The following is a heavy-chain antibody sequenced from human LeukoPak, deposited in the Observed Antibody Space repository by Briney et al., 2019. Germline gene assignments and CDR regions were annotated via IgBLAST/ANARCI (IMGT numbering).Heavy chain of an antibody. CDR3: ASSTVTSDWFDP. D-gene: IGHD4-17*01. V-gene: IGHV4-59*01. CDR2: IYYSGGT. Sequence: SETLSLTCTVSGGSISSYYWSWIRQPPGKGLEWIGYIYYSGGTNYNPSLKSRVTISVDTSKNQFSLKLSSVTAADTAVYYCASSTVTSDWFDPWGQGTLVTVSS. CDR1: GGSISSYY. J-gene: IGHJ5*02.